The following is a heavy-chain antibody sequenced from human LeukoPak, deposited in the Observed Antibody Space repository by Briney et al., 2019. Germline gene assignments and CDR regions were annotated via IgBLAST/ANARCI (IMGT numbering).Heavy chain of an antibody. D-gene: IGHD6-19*01. CDR2: IYYSGST. Sequence: SETLSLTCTVSGGSISSYYWSWIRQPPGKGLEWIGYIYYSGSTNYNPSLKSRVTISVDTSKNQFSLKLSSVTAADTAVYYCARLAVAEDAFDIWGQGTMVTVSS. J-gene: IGHJ3*02. V-gene: IGHV4-59*01. CDR3: ARLAVAEDAFDI. CDR1: GGSISSYY.